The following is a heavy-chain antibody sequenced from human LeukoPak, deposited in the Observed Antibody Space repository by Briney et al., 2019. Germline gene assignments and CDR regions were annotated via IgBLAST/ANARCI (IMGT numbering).Heavy chain of an antibody. V-gene: IGHV3-9*01. Sequence: GGSLRLSCAASGFTCDAYAKHWVRQAPGKGLEWVSGISWNGGGMGYAASVKGRFTISRDNAKNSLYLQMNSLRDEDTALYYCAKDITGGRSSPYFDSWGQGTLVTVSS. CDR2: ISWNGGGM. J-gene: IGHJ4*02. CDR1: GFTCDAYA. D-gene: IGHD6-6*01. CDR3: AKDITGGRSSPYFDS.